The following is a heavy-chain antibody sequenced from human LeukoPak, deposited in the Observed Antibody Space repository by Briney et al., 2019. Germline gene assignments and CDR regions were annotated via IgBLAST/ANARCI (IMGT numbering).Heavy chain of an antibody. J-gene: IGHJ4*02. CDR3: ARDDPNGSEYYFDY. CDR2: IYYSGST. V-gene: IGHV4-39*07. CDR1: GGSISSSSYY. Sequence: SETLSLTCTVSGGSISSSSYYWGWIRQPPGKGLEWIGSIYYSGSTYYNPSLRSRVTISVDTSKNQFSLKLSSVTAADTAVYYCARDDPNGSEYYFDYWGQGTLVTVSS. D-gene: IGHD3-10*01.